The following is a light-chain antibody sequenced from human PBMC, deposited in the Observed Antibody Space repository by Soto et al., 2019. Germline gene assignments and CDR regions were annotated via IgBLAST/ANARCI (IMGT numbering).Light chain of an antibody. Sequence: QSALTQPASVSGSPGQSITISCSGTSNDVGGYTLVSWYQQHPEKAPKLMIYEGSKRPSGVSNRFSGSKSGNTASLTISGLQAENEADYYCCAYAGSTTYVFGTGTKLTV. J-gene: IGLJ1*01. V-gene: IGLV2-23*01. CDR2: EGS. CDR1: SNDVGGYTL. CDR3: CAYAGSTTYV.